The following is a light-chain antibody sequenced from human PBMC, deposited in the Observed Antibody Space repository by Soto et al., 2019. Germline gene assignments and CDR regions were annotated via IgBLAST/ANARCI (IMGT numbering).Light chain of an antibody. V-gene: IGLV4-69*01. J-gene: IGLJ3*02. Sequence: QLVLTQSPSASASLGASVKLTCTLSSGHSSYAIAWHQQQPEKGPRYLMKVNSDGSHNKGDGIPDRFSGSSSGAERYLSISSLQSEDEADYYCHTWGNGIRVFGGGTQLTVL. CDR2: VNSDGSH. CDR1: SGHSSYA. CDR3: HTWGNGIRV.